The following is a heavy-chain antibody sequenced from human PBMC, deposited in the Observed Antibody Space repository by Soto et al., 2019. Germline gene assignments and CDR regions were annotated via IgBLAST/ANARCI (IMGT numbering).Heavy chain of an antibody. CDR1: VGTFSSYA. CDR2: IIPISDKT. D-gene: IGHD6-19*01. CDR3: ASGFSIAVAGTKSYMDV. V-gene: IGHV1-69*05. Sequence: PVKVSCKASVGTFSSYAISWVRQAPGQELEWMGGIIPISDKTNYAQKLQGRVTMTTDTSTSTAYMELRSLRSDDTAVYYCASGFSIAVAGTKSYMDVWGEGTTVTVSS. J-gene: IGHJ6*03.